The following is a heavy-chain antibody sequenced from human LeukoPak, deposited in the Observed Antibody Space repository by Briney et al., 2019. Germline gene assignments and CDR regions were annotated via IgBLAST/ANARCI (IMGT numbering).Heavy chain of an antibody. Sequence: GGSLRLSCAASAFSLNAYNMNWVRQAPGKGLEWVSSISYTGTYIYYADSVKGRFTISRDNAQNSLYLQMNSLRAEDTAIYYCVRDRGTYRPVDYWGQGTLVTVSS. V-gene: IGHV3-21*04. D-gene: IGHD1-26*01. J-gene: IGHJ4*02. CDR2: ISYTGTYI. CDR1: AFSLNAYN. CDR3: VRDRGTYRPVDY.